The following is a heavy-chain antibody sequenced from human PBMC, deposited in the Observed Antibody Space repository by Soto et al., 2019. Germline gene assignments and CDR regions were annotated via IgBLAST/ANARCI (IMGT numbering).Heavy chain of an antibody. V-gene: IGHV4-39*01. D-gene: IGHD3-22*01. CDR1: GGSISSSSYY. J-gene: IGHJ4*02. Sequence: QLQLQESGPGLVKPSETLSLTCTVSGGSISSSSYYWGWIRQPPGKGLEWIGSIYYSGSTYYNPSLKSQVPISVATSKTQSSLKLSSVTAADTAVYYCARRGGAQYYYDSSGYYGDYWGQGTLVTVSS. CDR3: ARRGGAQYYYDSSGYYGDY. CDR2: IYYSGST.